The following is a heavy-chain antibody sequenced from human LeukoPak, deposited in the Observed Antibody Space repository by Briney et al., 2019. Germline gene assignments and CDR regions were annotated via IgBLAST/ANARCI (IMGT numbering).Heavy chain of an antibody. CDR2: IYYSGST. Sequence: SETLSLTCTVSGGSISSYYWSWIRQPPGKGLEWIGYIYYSGSTNYSPSLKSRVTISVDTSKNQFSLKLSSVTAADTAVYYCARSPGDIVVVPAYDFDYWGQGTLVTVSS. V-gene: IGHV4-59*01. D-gene: IGHD2-2*01. CDR1: GGSISSYY. CDR3: ARSPGDIVVVPAYDFDY. J-gene: IGHJ4*02.